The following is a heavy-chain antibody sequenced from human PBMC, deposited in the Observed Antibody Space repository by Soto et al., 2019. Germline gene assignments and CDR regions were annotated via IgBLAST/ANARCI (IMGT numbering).Heavy chain of an antibody. Sequence: GASVKVSCKVSGYTFTNYGINWVRQAPGRGLEWVGWFNPANRNTNYAQKFQDRVSMTTDTSTNTAYMELRGLRSDDTAVYYCARVRFGDPFDFWGQGTLVTVSS. CDR2: FNPANRNT. V-gene: IGHV1-18*01. CDR3: ARVRFGDPFDF. D-gene: IGHD2-21*02. J-gene: IGHJ4*02. CDR1: GYTFTNYG.